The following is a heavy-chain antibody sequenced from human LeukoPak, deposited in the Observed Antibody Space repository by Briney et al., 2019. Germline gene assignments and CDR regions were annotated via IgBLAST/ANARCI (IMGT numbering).Heavy chain of an antibody. CDR2: ISAYNCNQ. Sequence: ASVKVSCKASGYTFNSYGISWVRQAPGQGLEWMGWISAYNCNQNYAQKLQGRVTMTTDTSTSTAYMELRSLRSDDTAVYYCARGPAYYDFWSGYLAWFDPWGQGTLVTVSS. V-gene: IGHV1-18*01. D-gene: IGHD3-3*01. CDR3: ARGPAYYDFWSGYLAWFDP. J-gene: IGHJ5*02. CDR1: GYTFNSYG.